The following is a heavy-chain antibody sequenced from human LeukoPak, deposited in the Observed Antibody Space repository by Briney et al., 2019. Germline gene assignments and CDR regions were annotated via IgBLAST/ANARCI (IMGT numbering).Heavy chain of an antibody. Sequence: GGSLRLSCEGSGLSFSSYAMSGVRQAPGKGLEWVSGISGNGGKTYYADSVKGRLTISRDNSKNTLYLQMNSLRVDDTAAYYCAKLYYDYVWGSYRYYFFDSWGQGTLVTVSS. CDR3: AKLYYDYVWGSYRYYFFDS. CDR1: GLSFSSYA. D-gene: IGHD3-16*02. CDR2: ISGNGGKT. J-gene: IGHJ4*02. V-gene: IGHV3-23*01.